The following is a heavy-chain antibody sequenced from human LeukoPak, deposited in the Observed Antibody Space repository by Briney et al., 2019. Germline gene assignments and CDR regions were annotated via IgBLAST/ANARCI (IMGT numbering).Heavy chain of an antibody. Sequence: SETLSLTRTVSGVSIGTDYWSGIRQPAPRGLEWIGRIYTTGSTHYNPSLISRLTISVDTSKTQFSLKPSSVTAADTAVYYYATHCSYGGLDYWGQGALVTVSS. CDR1: GVSIGTDY. CDR3: ATHCSYGGLDY. J-gene: IGHJ4*02. D-gene: IGHD1-26*01. V-gene: IGHV4-4*07. CDR2: IYTTGST.